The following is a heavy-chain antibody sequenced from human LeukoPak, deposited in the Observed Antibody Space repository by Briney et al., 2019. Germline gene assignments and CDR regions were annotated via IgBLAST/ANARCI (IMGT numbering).Heavy chain of an antibody. Sequence: GGSLRLSCAASGFTFSDFAMSWVRQAPGKGLEWVSAISGDARSTYYADSLKGRFTISRDNSKNKLYLQMNSLRAADTATYFCVKDAPLPFDFWGQGALVIVSS. J-gene: IGHJ4*02. CDR2: ISGDARST. CDR1: GFTFSDFA. V-gene: IGHV3-23*01. CDR3: VKDAPLPFDF.